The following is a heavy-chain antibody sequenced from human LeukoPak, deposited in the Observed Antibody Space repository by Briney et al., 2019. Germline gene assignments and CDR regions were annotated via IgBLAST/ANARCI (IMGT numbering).Heavy chain of an antibody. Sequence: GGSLRLSCAASGFTFSSYSMNWVRQAPGKGLEWVSYISSSSSTIYYADSVKGRFTISRDNAKNSLYLQMNRLRAEDTAVYYCARALGGSCFHWGQGTLVTVSS. CDR1: GFTFSSYS. J-gene: IGHJ4*02. CDR2: ISSSSSTI. CDR3: ARALGGSCFH. V-gene: IGHV3-48*04. D-gene: IGHD2-15*01.